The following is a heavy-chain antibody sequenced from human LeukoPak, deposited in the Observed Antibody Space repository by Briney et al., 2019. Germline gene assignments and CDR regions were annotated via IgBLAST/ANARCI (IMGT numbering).Heavy chain of an antibody. CDR3: TTEDVVQTYYYYYYMDV. J-gene: IGHJ6*03. CDR1: GFTFSNAW. Sequence: GGSLRLSCAASGFTFSNAWMSWVRQAPGKGLEWVGRIESKTDGGTTDYAAPVKDRFTISRDDSKNTLYPQMNSLKTEDTAVYYCTTEDVVQTYYYYYYMDVWGKGTTVTVSS. V-gene: IGHV3-15*04. D-gene: IGHD2-15*01. CDR2: IESKTDGGTT.